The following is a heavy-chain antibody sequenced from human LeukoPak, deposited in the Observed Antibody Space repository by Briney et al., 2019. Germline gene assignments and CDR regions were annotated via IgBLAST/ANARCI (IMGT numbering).Heavy chain of an antibody. CDR3: ARDGAYSSGAFDI. D-gene: IGHD5-18*01. CDR2: IYYSGST. V-gene: IGHV4-59*01. J-gene: IGHJ3*02. Sequence: SETLSLTCTVSGGSISSYYWSWIRQPPGKGLEWIGYIYYSGSTNYNPSLKSRVTISVDTSKNQFSLKLSSVTAADTAVYYCARDGAYSSGAFDIWGQGTMVTVSS. CDR1: GGSISSYY.